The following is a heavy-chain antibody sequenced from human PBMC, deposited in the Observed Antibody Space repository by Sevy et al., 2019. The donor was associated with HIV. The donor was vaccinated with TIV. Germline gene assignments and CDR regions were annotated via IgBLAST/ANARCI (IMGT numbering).Heavy chain of an antibody. CDR3: VRDGGQGAY. V-gene: IGHV3-7*01. CDR2: IKQDESDK. J-gene: IGHJ4*02. CDR1: GFSFSTYW. D-gene: IGHD3-16*01. Sequence: GGSLRLSCAASGFSFSTYWMGWVRQAAGKGLEWVANIKQDESDKYYADSVKGRFTISRDNARNSLYLQMNSLRAEDTAVYYCVRDGGQGAYWGQGILVTVSS.